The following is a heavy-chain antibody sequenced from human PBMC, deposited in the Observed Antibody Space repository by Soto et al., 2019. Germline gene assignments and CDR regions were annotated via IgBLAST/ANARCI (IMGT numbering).Heavy chain of an antibody. D-gene: IGHD3-10*01. V-gene: IGHV3-23*01. CDR1: GFTFSGYA. CDR3: AKSVYASGSYYFDY. J-gene: IGHJ4*02. CDR2: ISGSGDST. Sequence: GGSLRLSCAPSGFTFSGYAMTWVRQPPGKGLEWVSAISGSGDSTYYADSVKGRFTISRDDSKNTLYLQMNSLRAEDTALYYCAKSVYASGSYYFDYWGQGTLVTVSS.